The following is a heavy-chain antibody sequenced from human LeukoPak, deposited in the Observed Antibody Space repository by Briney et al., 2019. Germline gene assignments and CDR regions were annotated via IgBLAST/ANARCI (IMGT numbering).Heavy chain of an antibody. D-gene: IGHD3-10*01. Sequence: SETLSLTCAVYGGSFSGYYWSRIRQPPGKGLEWIGEINHSGSTNYNPSLKSRVTISVDTSKNQFSLKLSSVTAADTAVYYCARYSMGYGSGSSDAFDIWGQGTMVTVSS. CDR3: ARYSMGYGSGSSDAFDI. J-gene: IGHJ3*02. V-gene: IGHV4-34*01. CDR2: INHSGST. CDR1: GGSFSGYY.